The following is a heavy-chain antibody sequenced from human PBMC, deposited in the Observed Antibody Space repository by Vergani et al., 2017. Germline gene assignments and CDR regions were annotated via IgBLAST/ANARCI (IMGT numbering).Heavy chain of an antibody. CDR3: ARDVSEILLGNYYYYMDV. D-gene: IGHD2-8*02. Sequence: VQLVESGGGVVQPGRSLRLSCAASGFTFSSYGMHWVRQAPGKGLEWVSSISSSSSYIYYADSVKGRFTISRDNAKNSLYLQMNSLRAEDTAVYYCARDVSEILLGNYYYYMDVWGKGTTVTVSS. CDR2: ISSSSSYI. CDR1: GFTFSSYG. V-gene: IGHV3-21*04. J-gene: IGHJ6*03.